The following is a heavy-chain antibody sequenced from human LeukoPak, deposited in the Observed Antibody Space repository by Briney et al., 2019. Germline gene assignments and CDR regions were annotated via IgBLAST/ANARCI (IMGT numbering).Heavy chain of an antibody. CDR3: ARRRQVTSYAPYAFDV. Sequence: SETLSLTCAVYGGSFSGYYWSWIRQPPGKGLEWIGEINHSGSTNYNPSLKSRVTISVDTSKNQFSLKLSSVTAADTAVYYCARRRQVTSYAPYAFDVWGQGTMVTVSS. J-gene: IGHJ3*01. V-gene: IGHV4-34*01. CDR1: GGSFSGYY. CDR2: INHSGST.